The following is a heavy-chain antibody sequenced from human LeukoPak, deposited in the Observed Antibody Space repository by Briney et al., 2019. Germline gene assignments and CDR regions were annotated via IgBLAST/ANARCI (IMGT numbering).Heavy chain of an antibody. D-gene: IGHD2/OR15-2a*01. CDR2: INAGNINT. CDR3: ARSTDPIVMDY. J-gene: IGHJ4*02. CDR1: GYTFTTYA. Sequence: ASVKVSCKASGYTFTTYAMHWVRQAPGQRLEWMGWINAGNINTKYSQKFQGRVTITRDTSASTAYMELSSLRSEDMAVYYCARSTDPIVMDYWGQGTLVTVSS. V-gene: IGHV1-3*01.